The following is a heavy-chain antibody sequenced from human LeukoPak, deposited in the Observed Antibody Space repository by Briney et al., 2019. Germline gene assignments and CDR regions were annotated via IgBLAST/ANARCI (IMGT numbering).Heavy chain of an antibody. V-gene: IGHV4-34*01. J-gene: IGHJ5*02. CDR3: ARGLNRYSSSWYGRGDWFDP. CDR2: INHSGST. CDR1: GGSFSGYY. D-gene: IGHD6-13*01. Sequence: SETLSLTCAVYGGSFSGYYWSWIRQPPGKGLEWIGEINHSGSTNYNPSLKSRVTISVDTSKNQFSLKLSSVTAADTAVYYYARGLNRYSSSWYGRGDWFDPWGQGTLVTVSS.